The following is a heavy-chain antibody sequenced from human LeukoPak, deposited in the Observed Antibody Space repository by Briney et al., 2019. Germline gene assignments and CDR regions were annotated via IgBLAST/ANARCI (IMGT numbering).Heavy chain of an antibody. CDR3: AREYQLLAPWFDP. Sequence: GGSLRLSCAASGFTFSSYWMSWVRQAPGKGLEWVANIKQDGSEKYYVNSVKSRFTISRDSAKNSLYLQMNSLRAEDTAVYYCAREYQLLAPWFDPWGQGTLVTVSS. CDR2: IKQDGSEK. J-gene: IGHJ5*02. D-gene: IGHD2-2*01. V-gene: IGHV3-7*01. CDR1: GFTFSSYW.